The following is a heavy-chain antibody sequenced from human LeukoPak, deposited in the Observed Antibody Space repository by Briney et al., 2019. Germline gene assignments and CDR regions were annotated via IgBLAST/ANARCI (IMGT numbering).Heavy chain of an antibody. CDR2: INHSGST. J-gene: IGHJ4*02. CDR3: ARGRGYSYGRVQTDY. CDR1: GGSFSGYY. D-gene: IGHD5-18*01. Sequence: TSETLSLTCAVYGGSFSGYYWSWIRQPPGKGLEWIGEINHSGSTNYNPSLKSRVTISVDTSKNQFSLKLSSVTAADTAVYYCARGRGYSYGRVQTDYCGQGTLVTVSS. V-gene: IGHV4-34*01.